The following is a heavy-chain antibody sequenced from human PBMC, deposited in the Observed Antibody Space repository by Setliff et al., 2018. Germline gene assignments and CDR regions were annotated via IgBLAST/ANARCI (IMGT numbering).Heavy chain of an antibody. V-gene: IGHV4-61*09. J-gene: IGHJ5*02. CDR3: ARDTPHDPVSSNWYRNWFDP. D-gene: IGHD6-13*01. CDR1: GASISSGSNY. CDR2: ILSSGGT. Sequence: TLSLTCSVSGASISSGSNYWSWIRQPAGKGVEWIGHILSSGGTNYNPSLKNRVSISLDTSKNQFSLNLNSVTAADTAVYFCARDTPHDPVSSNWYRNWFDPWGQGILVTVPQ.